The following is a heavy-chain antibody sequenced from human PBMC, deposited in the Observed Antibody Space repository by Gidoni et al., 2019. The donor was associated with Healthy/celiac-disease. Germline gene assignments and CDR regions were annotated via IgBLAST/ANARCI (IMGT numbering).Heavy chain of an antibody. D-gene: IGHD2-21*02. V-gene: IGHV4-61*02. CDR2: IYTSGST. CDR3: ARELHIVVVTAYWYFDL. Sequence: QVQLQESGPGLVKPSQTLSLTCTVSGGSISSGSYYWSWIRQPAGKGLEWIGRIYTSGSTNYNPSLKSRVTISVDTSKNQFSLKLSSVTAADTAVYYCARELHIVVVTAYWYFDLWGRGTLVTVSS. J-gene: IGHJ2*01. CDR1: GGSISSGSYY.